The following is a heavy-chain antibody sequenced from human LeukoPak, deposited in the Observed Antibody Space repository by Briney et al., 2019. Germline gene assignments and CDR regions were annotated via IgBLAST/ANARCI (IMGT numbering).Heavy chain of an antibody. J-gene: IGHJ5*02. D-gene: IGHD3-10*01. V-gene: IGHV4-34*01. CDR3: ARRTLLWFGELFGRNWFDP. Sequence: SETLSLTCAVYGGSFSGYYWCWIRQPPGKGLEWIGEINHSGSTNYNPSLKSRVTISVDTSKNQFSLKLSSVTAADTAVYYCARRTLLWFGELFGRNWFDPWGQGTLVTVSS. CDR1: GGSFSGYY. CDR2: INHSGST.